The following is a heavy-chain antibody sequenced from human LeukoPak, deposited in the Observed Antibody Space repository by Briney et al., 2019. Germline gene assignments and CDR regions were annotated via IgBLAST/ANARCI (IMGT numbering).Heavy chain of an antibody. CDR2: ITVSGGGT. CDR3: ARRIDWSHDY. CDR1: GFTFSSYA. J-gene: IGHJ4*02. V-gene: IGHV3-23*01. D-gene: IGHD3-9*01. Sequence: GGSLRLSCATSGFTFSSYAMSWVGQAPGKGLEWVSAITVSGGGTYYADSVKGRFTISRDNSKNTLFLQMNSLRAEDTAVYYCARRIDWSHDYWGQGTLATVSS.